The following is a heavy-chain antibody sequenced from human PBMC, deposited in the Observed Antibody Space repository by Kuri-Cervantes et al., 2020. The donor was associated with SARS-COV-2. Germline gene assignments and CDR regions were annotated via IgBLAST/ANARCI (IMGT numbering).Heavy chain of an antibody. Sequence: SETLSLTCTGSGGSISSGSYYWTWIRQPAGKGLEWIVRLYTSGSTNYNPSLKSRVTMSVDTSKNHFSLKLSSVTTADTAVYYCAGGGWSLDCWGQGTLVTVSS. CDR2: LYTSGST. V-gene: IGHV4-61*02. D-gene: IGHD6-19*01. CDR1: GGSISSGSYY. CDR3: AGGGWSLDC. J-gene: IGHJ4*02.